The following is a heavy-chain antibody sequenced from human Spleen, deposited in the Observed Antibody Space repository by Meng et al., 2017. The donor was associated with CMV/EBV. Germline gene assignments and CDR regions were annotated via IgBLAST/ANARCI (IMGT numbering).Heavy chain of an antibody. CDR2: ITAYNGNT. CDR1: GFPFTSYG. CDR3: ARTTYNWNDNQDY. V-gene: IGHV1-18*01. D-gene: IGHD1-1*01. Sequence: ASVKVSCKASGFPFTSYGITWVRQAPGQRPEWMGWITAYNGNTNYAQKLQGRVTLTTDTSTSTAYMELRSLRPDDTAVYYCARTTYNWNDNQDYWGQGTLVTVSS. J-gene: IGHJ4*02.